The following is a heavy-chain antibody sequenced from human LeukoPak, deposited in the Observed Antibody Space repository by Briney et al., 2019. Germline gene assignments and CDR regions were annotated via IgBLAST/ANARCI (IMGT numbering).Heavy chain of an antibody. J-gene: IGHJ4*02. V-gene: IGHV4-59*08. D-gene: IGHD6-19*01. CDR1: GGSISSYF. CDR2: IYYSGST. Sequence: SESLSLTCTVSGGSISSYFWSWIRQPPGKGLEWIGYIYYSGSTNYNPSLKSRVTMSVDTSKNQFSLKLSSVTAADTAVYYCARIDRAVAGTIDYWGQGTLVSVSS. CDR3: ARIDRAVAGTIDY.